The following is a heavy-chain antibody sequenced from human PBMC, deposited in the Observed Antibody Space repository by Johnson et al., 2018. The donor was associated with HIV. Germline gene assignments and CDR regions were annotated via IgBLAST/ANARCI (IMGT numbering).Heavy chain of an antibody. J-gene: IGHJ3*02. V-gene: IGHV3-53*01. CDR3: ARDHLRRSHAFDI. Sequence: EVQLVESGGGLMKPGGSLRLSCAASGLTVSNIYMSWVRQAPGKGLEWVSVIYSGGSTYYADSVKGRFTISRDNSKNTLYLQMNSLRAEDTAVYYCARDHLRRSHAFDIWGQGTMVTVSS. D-gene: IGHD2-15*01. CDR2: IYSGGST. CDR1: GLTVSNIY.